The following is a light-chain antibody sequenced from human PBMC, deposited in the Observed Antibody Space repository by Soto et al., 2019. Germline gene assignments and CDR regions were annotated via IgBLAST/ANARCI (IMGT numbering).Light chain of an antibody. CDR1: QSVSTN. J-gene: IGKJ5*01. CDR3: QQYGSSPIT. Sequence: EIVMTQSPATLSVSPGERATLSCWASQSVSTNLAWYQQKPGQAPRLLIYDASTRATGIPARFSGSGSGTDFTLTISSLEPEDFGVYYCQQYGSSPITFGQGTRLEIK. V-gene: IGKV3D-15*01. CDR2: DAS.